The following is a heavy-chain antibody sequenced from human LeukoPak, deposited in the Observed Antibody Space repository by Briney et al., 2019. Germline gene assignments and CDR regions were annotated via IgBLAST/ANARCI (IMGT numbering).Heavy chain of an antibody. CDR3: AYRIRRITMVRGVQEGLDY. J-gene: IGHJ4*02. CDR2: IRYDGSNK. CDR1: GFMFSNYW. V-gene: IGHV3-30*02. D-gene: IGHD3-10*01. Sequence: PGGSLRLSCAGSGFMFSNYWMTWVRQAPGKGLEWVAFIRYDGSNKYYADSMKGRFTISRGNSKNTLYLQMNSLRAEDTAVYYCAYRIRRITMVRGVQEGLDYWGQGTLVTVSS.